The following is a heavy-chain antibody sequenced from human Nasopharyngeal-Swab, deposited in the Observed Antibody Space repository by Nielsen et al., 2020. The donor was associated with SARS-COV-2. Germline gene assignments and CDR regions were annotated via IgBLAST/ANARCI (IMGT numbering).Heavy chain of an antibody. V-gene: IGHV4-59*01. D-gene: IGHD2-15*01. CDR3: ASYSRLLGLFDY. J-gene: IGHJ4*02. CDR1: GGSISSYY. CDR2: IYYSGST. Sequence: GSLRLSCTVSGGSISSYYWSWIRQPPGKGLEWIGYIYYSGSTNYNPSLKSRVTISVDTSKNQFSLQLSSVTAADPAVYYCASYSRLLGLFDYWGQGTLVTASS.